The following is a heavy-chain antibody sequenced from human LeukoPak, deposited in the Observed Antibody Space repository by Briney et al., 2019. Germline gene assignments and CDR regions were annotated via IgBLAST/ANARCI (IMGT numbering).Heavy chain of an antibody. J-gene: IGHJ2*01. V-gene: IGHV3-33*02. CDR1: GFSFSSYA. CDR3: ARATPYDWHFGL. D-gene: IGHD4-17*01. CDR2: IWFDGSKT. Sequence: GGSLRLSCVASGFSFSSYAMHWVRQAPGKGLEWVAAIWFDGSKTYYEDSVKGRFIISRDTSANTLFLQMNSLAAEDTAVCYCARATPYDWHFGLWGRGTLVIVSS.